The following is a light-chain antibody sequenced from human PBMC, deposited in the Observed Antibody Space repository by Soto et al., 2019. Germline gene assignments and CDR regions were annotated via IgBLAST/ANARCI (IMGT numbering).Light chain of an antibody. CDR3: QQYNNWLGA. Sequence: EIVMTQSPATLSVSPGERATLSCRASQSVSSNLAWYQQKPGQAPRLLIYGASTRVAGVPARFSGSGSGTEFTLPISSLQSEDFAVYYCQQYNNWLGAFGQGTKVDIK. CDR2: GAS. V-gene: IGKV3-15*01. CDR1: QSVSSN. J-gene: IGKJ1*01.